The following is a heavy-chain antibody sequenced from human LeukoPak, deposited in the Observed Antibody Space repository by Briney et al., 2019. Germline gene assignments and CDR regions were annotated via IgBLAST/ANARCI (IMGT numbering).Heavy chain of an antibody. D-gene: IGHD4-17*01. Sequence: SETLSLTCTVSGGSMNNYYWSWIRQAPGKGLEWIGYISDSGSTNYNPSLRSRVTISVDTSKNQFSLKLSSVTAADTALYYCTRYDYGDCWFDPWGQGTLVTVSS. J-gene: IGHJ5*02. CDR1: GGSMNNYY. CDR3: TRYDYGDCWFDP. CDR2: ISDSGST. V-gene: IGHV4-59*01.